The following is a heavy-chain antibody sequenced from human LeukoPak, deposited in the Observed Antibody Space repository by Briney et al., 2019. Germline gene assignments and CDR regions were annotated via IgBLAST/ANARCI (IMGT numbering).Heavy chain of an antibody. D-gene: IGHD3-22*01. CDR3: ARDFGYYDSSGFRLTYEYFQY. V-gene: IGHV1-24*01. CDR2: FDPEDGET. Sequence: ASVKVSCKVSGYTLTELSMHWVRQAPGKGLEWMGGFDPEDGETIYAQKFQGRVTITTDESTSTTYMELSSLRSEDTAMYYCARDFGYYDSSGFRLTYEYFQYWGQGTLVTVSS. CDR1: GYTLTELS. J-gene: IGHJ1*01.